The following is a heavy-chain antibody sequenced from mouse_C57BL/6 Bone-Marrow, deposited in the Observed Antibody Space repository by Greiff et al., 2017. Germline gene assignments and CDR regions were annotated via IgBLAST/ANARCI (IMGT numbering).Heavy chain of an antibody. CDR1: GYAFSSSW. Sequence: VQLQQSGPELVKPGASVKISCKASGYAFSSSWMNWVKQRPGKGLEWIGRIYPGDGDTNYNGKFKGKATLTADKSSSTAYMQLSSLTTADSAVYFCAFITRDYWGQGTTLTVSS. CDR2: IYPGDGDT. V-gene: IGHV1-82*01. D-gene: IGHD1-1*01. J-gene: IGHJ2*01. CDR3: AFITRDY.